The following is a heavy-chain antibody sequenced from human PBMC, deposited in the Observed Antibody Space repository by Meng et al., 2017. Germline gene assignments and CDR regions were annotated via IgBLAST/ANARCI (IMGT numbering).Heavy chain of an antibody. Sequence: QVQLVGSGGGLVMPGGSLRLSCAASGFTFRNYYMSWIRQAPGKGLEWVSSISTTGSSIYYADSVKGRFSISRDNAENSLYLQINSLRVEDTAVYYCARDHGFLNWFDPWGQGTLVTVSS. V-gene: IGHV3-11*04. J-gene: IGHJ5*02. CDR2: ISTTGSSI. CDR3: ARDHGFLNWFDP. D-gene: IGHD2/OR15-2a*01. CDR1: GFTFRNYY.